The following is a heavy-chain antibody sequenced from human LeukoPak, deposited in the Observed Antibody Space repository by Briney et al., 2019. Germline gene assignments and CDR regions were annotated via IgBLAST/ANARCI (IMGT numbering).Heavy chain of an antibody. CDR1: GGSISSSNW. Sequence: SGTLSLTCAVSGGSISSSNWWSWVRQPPGKGLEWIGEIYHSGSTNYNPSLKSRVTISVDKSKNQFSLKLSSVTAADTAVYYCARVRVDYDILTGFDYWGQGTLVTVSS. CDR3: ARVRVDYDILTGFDY. V-gene: IGHV4-4*02. D-gene: IGHD3-9*01. CDR2: IYHSGST. J-gene: IGHJ4*02.